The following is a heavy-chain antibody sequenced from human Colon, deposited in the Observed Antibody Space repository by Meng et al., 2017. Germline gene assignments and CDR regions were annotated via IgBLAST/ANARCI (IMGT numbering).Heavy chain of an antibody. CDR3: ARSTPSLDY. J-gene: IGHJ4*02. V-gene: IGHV1-2*02. CDR2: IVPNSGDT. D-gene: IGHD2-15*01. CDR1: GYSFSDCY. Sequence: VQRVQAGTEVKRPGASVKVSCTASGYSFSDCYIHWVRQAPGQGLEWMGWIVPNSGDTNYAQKFQGRVTMTRDTSISTTYMELSRLTSDDTAVYYCARSTPSLDYWGQGTLVTVSS.